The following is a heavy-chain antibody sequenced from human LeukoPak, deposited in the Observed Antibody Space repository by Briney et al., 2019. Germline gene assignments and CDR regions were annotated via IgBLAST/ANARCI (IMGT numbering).Heavy chain of an antibody. CDR1: GFTFSRHA. Sequence: GGSLRLSCAASGFTFSRHAMHWVRQTPGKGLEWVSVIYSGSNTYYADSVKGRFTIFRDNSKNTLYLQMNNLRDNDTAVYYCATGGWSTLDRWGQGTLVTVFS. CDR2: IYSGSNT. J-gene: IGHJ4*02. V-gene: IGHV3-66*01. CDR3: ATGGWSTLDR. D-gene: IGHD6-19*01.